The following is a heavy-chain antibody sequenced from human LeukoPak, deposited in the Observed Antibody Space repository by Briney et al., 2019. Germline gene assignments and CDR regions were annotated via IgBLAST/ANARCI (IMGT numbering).Heavy chain of an antibody. V-gene: IGHV1-2*02. J-gene: IGHJ4*02. Sequence: ALVKVSCKASGYTFTGYYMHWVRQAPGQGLEWMGWINPNSGGTNYAQKFQGRVTMTRDTSISTAYMELSRLRSDDTAVYYCAREPIAVAGTGYDYWGQGTLVTVSS. CDR1: GYTFTGYY. CDR3: AREPIAVAGTGYDY. CDR2: INPNSGGT. D-gene: IGHD6-19*01.